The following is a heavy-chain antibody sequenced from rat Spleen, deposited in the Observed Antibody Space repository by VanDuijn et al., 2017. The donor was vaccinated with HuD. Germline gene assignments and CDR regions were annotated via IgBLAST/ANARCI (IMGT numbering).Heavy chain of an antibody. V-gene: IGHV5-46*01. Sequence: EVQLEESDGGLVQPGRSLKLSCAASGFTFSSFPMAWVRQAPTKGLEWVATISTSGGSTYYPDSVKGRFTISRDNAENTVYLQMNSLRSEDTATYYCAVSGYGYWGQGVMVTVSS. J-gene: IGHJ2*01. CDR1: GFTFSSFP. CDR2: ISTSGGST. D-gene: IGHD4-3*01. CDR3: AVSGYGY.